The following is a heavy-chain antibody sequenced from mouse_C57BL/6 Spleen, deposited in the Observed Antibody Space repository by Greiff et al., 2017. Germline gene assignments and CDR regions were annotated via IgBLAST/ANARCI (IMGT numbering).Heavy chain of an antibody. CDR2: INPNNGGT. D-gene: IGHD1-1*01. Sequence: VQLKQSGPELVKPGASVKISCKASGYTFTDYYMNWVKQSPGKSLEWIGDINPNNGGTSYNQKFKGKATLTVDKSSSTAYMELRSLASEDSAVYYCARVSMTTVVATPYAMDYWGQGTSVTVSS. CDR3: ARVSMTTVVATPYAMDY. V-gene: IGHV1-26*01. J-gene: IGHJ4*01. CDR1: GYTFTDYY.